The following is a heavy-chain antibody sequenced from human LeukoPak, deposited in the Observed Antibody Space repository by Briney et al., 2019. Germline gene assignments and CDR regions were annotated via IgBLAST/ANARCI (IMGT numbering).Heavy chain of an antibody. J-gene: IGHJ4*02. CDR3: ARRKRQQEIDY. V-gene: IGHV4-39*01. Sequence: SETLSLTCTVSGGSISSSSYYWGWIRQPPGKGLEWIGSIYYSGSTYYNPSLKSRVTTSVDTSKNQFSLKLSSVTAADTAVYYCARRKRQQEIDYWGQGTLVTVSS. CDR1: GGSISSSSYY. CDR2: IYYSGST.